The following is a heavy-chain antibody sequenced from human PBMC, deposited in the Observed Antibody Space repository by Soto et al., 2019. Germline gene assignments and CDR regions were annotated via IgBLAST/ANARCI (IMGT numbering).Heavy chain of an antibody. CDR1: GFTFNSDA. CDR2: ISGSGTST. D-gene: IGHD2-8*02. Sequence: EVQLLESGGDLVQPGGSLRLSCAASGFTFNSDAMSWVRQAPGKGLEWVSSISGSGTSTYYADSVKGRFTISRDNSKNTLYLQMNSLRAEDTAVYHCAKDLSYWVFDYWGQGTLVTVSS. V-gene: IGHV3-23*01. J-gene: IGHJ4*02. CDR3: AKDLSYWVFDY.